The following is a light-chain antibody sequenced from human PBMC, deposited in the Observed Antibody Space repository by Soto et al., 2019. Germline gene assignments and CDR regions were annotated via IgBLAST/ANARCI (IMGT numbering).Light chain of an antibody. Sequence: QLVLTQSSSASASLGSSVKLTCTLSSGHSTNIIAWHQQQPGKAPRYLMKVEGSGSYNKGSGVPDRFSGSSSGADRYLTISNLQSDDEADYYCETWDSNTRVFGGGTKVTVL. V-gene: IGLV4-60*03. CDR1: SGHSTNI. J-gene: IGLJ3*02. CDR3: ETWDSNTRV. CDR2: VEGSGSY.